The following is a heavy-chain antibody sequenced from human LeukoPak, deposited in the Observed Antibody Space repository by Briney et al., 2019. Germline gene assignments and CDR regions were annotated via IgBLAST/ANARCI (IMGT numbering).Heavy chain of an antibody. CDR2: IYSSGNT. CDR1: GFTVSHNY. D-gene: IGHD2-21*01. CDR3: AKGRGEHVEGYYYYYMDV. J-gene: IGHJ6*03. Sequence: PGGYLRLSCAASGFTVSHNYMSWVRQAPGKGLEWVALIYSSGNTYYADSVQGRFSISRDNYENTLYFQMNSLRAEDTAVYYCAKGRGEHVEGYYYYYMDVWGQGTTVIVSS. V-gene: IGHV3-53*01.